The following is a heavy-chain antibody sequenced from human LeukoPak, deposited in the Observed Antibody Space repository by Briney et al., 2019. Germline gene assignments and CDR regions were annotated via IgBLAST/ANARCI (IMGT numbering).Heavy chain of an antibody. CDR1: GGTFSSYA. V-gene: IGHV1-69*01. J-gene: IGHJ3*02. Sequence: SVKVSCKASGGTFSSYAISWVRQAPGQGLEWMGGIIPIFGTANYAQKFQGRVTITADESTSTAYMELSSLRSEDTAVYYCARDCPELPCSGAFDIWGQGTIVTVSS. D-gene: IGHD1-26*01. CDR3: ARDCPELPCSGAFDI. CDR2: IIPIFGTA.